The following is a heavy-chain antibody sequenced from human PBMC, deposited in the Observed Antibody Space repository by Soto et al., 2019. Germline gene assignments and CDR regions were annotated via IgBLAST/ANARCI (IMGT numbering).Heavy chain of an antibody. Sequence: NPSLTCTVSGDSIHSGGYYWSWIRQYPGKGLEWIGYIYHSGHAYYNPSLKSRATISVDTSNNQFSLKLSSVTAADTAVYYCARDQEVNYADYGGSDYYYGMDVWGQGTTVTGS. J-gene: IGHJ6*02. D-gene: IGHD4-17*01. CDR2: IYHSGHA. CDR3: ARDQEVNYADYGGSDYYYGMDV. V-gene: IGHV4-31*03. CDR1: GDSIHSGGYY.